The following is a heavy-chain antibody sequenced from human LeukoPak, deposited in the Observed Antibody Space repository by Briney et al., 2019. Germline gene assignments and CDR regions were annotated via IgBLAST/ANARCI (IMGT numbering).Heavy chain of an antibody. CDR1: GFKISSDW. V-gene: IGHV3-7*01. J-gene: IGHJ4*02. Sequence: AGTLRLSCAASGFKISSDWMSWVRQAPGKGLEWVANIKEDGSEKYYVDSVEGRFTISRDNAKNSLYLQMNSVRAEDTAVYYCARHSSVYYWGQGTLVTVSS. D-gene: IGHD3-22*01. CDR3: ARHSSVYY. CDR2: IKEDGSEK.